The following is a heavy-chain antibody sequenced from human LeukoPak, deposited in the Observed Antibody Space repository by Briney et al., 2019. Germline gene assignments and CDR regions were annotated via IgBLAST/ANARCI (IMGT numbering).Heavy chain of an antibody. V-gene: IGHV1-18*01. J-gene: IGHJ6*03. Sequence: ASVKVSCKASGYTFTSYGISWVRQAPGQGLECMGWSSAYNGNTNYAQKLQGRVTMTTDTSTSTAYMELRSLRSDDTAVYYCARDRLAYYCSSTSCYMDVWGQGTTVTDSS. CDR3: ARDRLAYYCSSTSCYMDV. CDR1: GYTFTSYG. D-gene: IGHD2-2*01. CDR2: SSAYNGNT.